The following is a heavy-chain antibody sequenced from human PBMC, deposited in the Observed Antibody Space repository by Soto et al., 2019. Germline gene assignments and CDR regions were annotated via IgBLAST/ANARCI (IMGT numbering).Heavy chain of an antibody. CDR1: GFTFSSYA. D-gene: IGHD6-19*01. CDR2: ISYDGSNK. J-gene: IGHJ4*02. Sequence: GSLRLSCAASGFTFSSYAMHWVRQAPGKGLEWVAVISYDGSNKYYADSVKGRFTISRDNSKNTLYLQMNSLRAEDTAVYYCARDSSIAVAGFIIPTTLDYRAQRTPVTGSS. V-gene: IGHV3-30-3*01. CDR3: ARDSSIAVAGFIIPTTLDY.